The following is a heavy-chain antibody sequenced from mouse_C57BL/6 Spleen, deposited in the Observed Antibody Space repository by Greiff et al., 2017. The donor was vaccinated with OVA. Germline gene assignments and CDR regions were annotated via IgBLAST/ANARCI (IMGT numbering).Heavy chain of an antibody. CDR1: GYSFTGYY. V-gene: IGHV1-42*01. J-gene: IGHJ2*01. D-gene: IGHD2-2*01. CDR2: INPSTGGT. CDR3: ARAEYGYVYFGC. Sequence: EVQLQQSGPELVKPGASVKISCKASGYSFTGYYMNWVKQSPEKSLEWIGEINPSTGGTTYNQKFKAKATLTVDKSSSTAYMQLKSLTSEDSAVYYCARAEYGYVYFGCWGQGTTLTVSS.